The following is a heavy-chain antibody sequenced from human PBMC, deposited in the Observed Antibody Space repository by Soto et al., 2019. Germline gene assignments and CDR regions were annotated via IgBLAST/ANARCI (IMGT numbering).Heavy chain of an antibody. J-gene: IGHJ4*02. Sequence: QVQLVESGGGMAQAGTSLRISCTGSGFTFNSVSQHWVRQGPDKDLEWVAVVSFDGKVTYYADSVKGRITVPRDMSKSPSYLEANSRQGEDTAVYFCAREPGGDSEYFDYWCQRTRVTFSS. V-gene: IGHV3-30*04. D-gene: IGHD2-21*02. CDR3: AREPGGDSEYFDY. CDR1: GFTFNSVS. CDR2: VSFDGKVT.